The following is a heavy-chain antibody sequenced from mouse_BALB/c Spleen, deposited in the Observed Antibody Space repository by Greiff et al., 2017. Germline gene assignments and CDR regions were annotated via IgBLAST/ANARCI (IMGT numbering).Heavy chain of an antibody. V-gene: IGHV5-2*01. D-gene: IGHD2-3*01. CDR3: ASLIYDGYYLDY. Sequence: EVKLMESGGGLVQPGESLKLSCESNEYEFPSHDMSWVRKTPEKRLELVAAINSNGGSTYYPDTVKGRFTISRDNAKNTLYLQMSSLKSEDTALYYCASLIYDGYYLDYWGQGTTLTVSS. CDR2: INSNGGST. CDR1: EYEFPSHD. J-gene: IGHJ2*01.